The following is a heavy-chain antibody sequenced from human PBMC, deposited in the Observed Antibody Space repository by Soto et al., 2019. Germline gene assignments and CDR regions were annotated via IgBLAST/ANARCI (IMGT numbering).Heavy chain of an antibody. J-gene: IGHJ4*01. CDR2: IYYTGTT. CDR3: ARLGDYYHAFDY. CDR1: GSPISDNY. D-gene: IGHD3-22*01. V-gene: IGHV4-59*08. Sequence: QVQLQESGPGLVKPSETLSVTCTVSGSPISDNYWSWFRQAPGQGLEWVGYIYYTGTTTYHPSLKSRVTISLDTSKSQFSLILRSVTAADTAVYYCARLGDYYHAFDYWGHGTLVTVSS.